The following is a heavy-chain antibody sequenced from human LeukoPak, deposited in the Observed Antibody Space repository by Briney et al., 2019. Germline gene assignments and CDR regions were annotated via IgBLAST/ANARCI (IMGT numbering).Heavy chain of an antibody. V-gene: IGHV4-61*02. Sequence: SQTLSLTCTVSGGSISSSNYYWSWIRQPAGKGLEWIGRIYTSGTTNYNPSLKSRVTISIDTSKNQFSLKLSSVTAADTAVYYCARGLWFGDENPPYFDYWGQGTLVTVSS. CDR1: GGSISSSNYY. J-gene: IGHJ4*02. D-gene: IGHD3-10*01. CDR2: IYTSGTT. CDR3: ARGLWFGDENPPYFDY.